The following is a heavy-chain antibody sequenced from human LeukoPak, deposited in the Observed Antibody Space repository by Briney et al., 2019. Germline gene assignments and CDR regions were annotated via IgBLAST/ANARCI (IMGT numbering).Heavy chain of an antibody. CDR3: ARHLTGSSVCIEY. V-gene: IGHV4-4*09. D-gene: IGHD2-8*02. CDR2: IYTSGST. CDR1: DGSISNYY. Sequence: SETLSLTCTVSDGSISNYYWSWIRQPPGKGLEWIGYIYTSGSTNYNPSLKSRVTISVDTSKNQFSLTLSSVTAADTPVYYCARHLTGSSVCIEYWGQGTLVTVSS. J-gene: IGHJ4*02.